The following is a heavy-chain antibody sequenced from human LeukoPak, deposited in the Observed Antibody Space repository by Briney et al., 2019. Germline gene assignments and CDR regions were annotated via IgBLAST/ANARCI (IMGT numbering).Heavy chain of an antibody. CDR1: GFTFSSYG. V-gene: IGHV3-30*02. Sequence: GSLRLSCAASGFTFSSYGMHWVRQAPGKGLEWVAFIRYDGSNKYYADSVKGRFTISRDNSKNTLYLQMNSLRAEDTAVYYCAKDFLEWELSSDYWGQGTLVTVSS. J-gene: IGHJ4*02. CDR3: AKDFLEWELSSDY. D-gene: IGHD1-26*01. CDR2: IRYDGSNK.